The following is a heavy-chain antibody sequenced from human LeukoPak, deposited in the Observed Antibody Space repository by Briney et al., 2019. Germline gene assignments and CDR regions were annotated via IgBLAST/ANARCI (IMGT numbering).Heavy chain of an antibody. CDR1: GGSISSYY. D-gene: IGHD3/OR15-3a*01. J-gene: IGHJ4*02. V-gene: IGHV4-59*01. CDR3: ARDHSDFWSGHFDY. Sequence: SETLSLTCTASGGSISSYYWSWIRQPPGKGLEWIGYIYYSGSTNYNPSLKSRVTISVDTSKNQFSLKLSSVTAADTAVYYCARDHSDFWSGHFDYWGQGTLVTVSS. CDR2: IYYSGST.